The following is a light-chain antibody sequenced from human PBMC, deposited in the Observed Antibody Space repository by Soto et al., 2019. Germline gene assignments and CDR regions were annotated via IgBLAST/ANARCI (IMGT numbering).Light chain of an antibody. CDR3: QQYHAWPLT. CDR1: QDISSN. Sequence: IVMTQSPATLSVSPGDRATLSCRASQDISSNLAWYQQKPGQAPRLLIYGASTRATGIPARFSGSGSGTEFTLTISSLQSEDCAVYYCQQYHAWPLTFVGGTNLEIQ. V-gene: IGKV3-15*01. CDR2: GAS. J-gene: IGKJ4*01.